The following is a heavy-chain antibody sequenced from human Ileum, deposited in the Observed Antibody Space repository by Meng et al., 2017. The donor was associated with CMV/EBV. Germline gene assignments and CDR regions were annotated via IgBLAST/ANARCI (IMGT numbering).Heavy chain of an antibody. CDR2: ISSSSSYI. CDR3: ARAPFGDWKHPMRY. V-gene: IGHV3-21*01. J-gene: IGHJ4*02. D-gene: IGHD3-10*01. CDR1: GFTFSSYS. Sequence: GESLKISCAASGFTFSSYSMNWVRQAPGKGLEWGSSISSSSSYIYYADSVKGRFTISRDNAKNALYLQMNSLRAEDTAVYYCARAPFGDWKHPMRYWGQGTLVTVSS.